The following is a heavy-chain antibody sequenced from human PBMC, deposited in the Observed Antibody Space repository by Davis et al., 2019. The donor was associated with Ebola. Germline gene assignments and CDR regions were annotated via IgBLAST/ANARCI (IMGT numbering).Heavy chain of an antibody. CDR2: IYYSGST. CDR3: AREDIVVVPAAMGNWFDP. V-gene: IGHV4-59*12. D-gene: IGHD2-2*01. Sequence: MPSETLSLTCTVSGGSISSYYWSWIRQPPGKGLEWIGYIYYSGSTNYNPSLKSRVTISVDTSKNQFSLKLSSVTAADTAVYYCAREDIVVVPAAMGNWFDPWGQGTLVTVSS. J-gene: IGHJ5*02. CDR1: GGSISSYY.